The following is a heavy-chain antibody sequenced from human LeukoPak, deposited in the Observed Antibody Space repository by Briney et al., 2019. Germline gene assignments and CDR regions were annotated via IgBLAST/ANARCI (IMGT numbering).Heavy chain of an antibody. CDR1: GGSSSGYY. D-gene: IGHD2-15*01. CDR2: INHSGST. J-gene: IGHJ4*02. Sequence: SETLSLTCAVYGGSSSGYYWSWIRQPPGKGLEWIGEINHSGSTNYNPSLKSRVTISVDTSKNQFSLKLSSVTAADTAVYYCARGPGYCSGGSCFSAGFDYWGQGTLVTVSS. V-gene: IGHV4-34*01. CDR3: ARGPGYCSGGSCFSAGFDY.